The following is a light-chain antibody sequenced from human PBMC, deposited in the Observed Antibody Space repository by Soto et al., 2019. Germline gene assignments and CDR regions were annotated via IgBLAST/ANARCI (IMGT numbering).Light chain of an antibody. Sequence: DIQMTQSPSTLSASVGDRVTITCRASQSISSWLAWYQQKPGKAPKLLIYDDSSLESGVPSRFSGSGSGTEFTLTISSLQPDDFATYYCQQYNSSFGQGTKLEIK. CDR3: QQYNSS. V-gene: IGKV1-5*01. CDR2: DDS. J-gene: IGKJ2*01. CDR1: QSISSW.